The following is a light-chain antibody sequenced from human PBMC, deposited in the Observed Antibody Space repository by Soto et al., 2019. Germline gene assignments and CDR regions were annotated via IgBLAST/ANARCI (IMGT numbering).Light chain of an antibody. CDR2: DVS. CDR3: SSYTSSSTYVV. Sequence: QSALTQPASVSGSPGQSITISCTGTSSDVGGYNYVSWYQQHPGKAPKLMIYDVSNRPSWVSNRFSGSKSGSTASLTISGLQAEDEAAYYCSSYTSSSTYVVFGGGTKLTVL. V-gene: IGLV2-14*01. CDR1: SSDVGGYNY. J-gene: IGLJ2*01.